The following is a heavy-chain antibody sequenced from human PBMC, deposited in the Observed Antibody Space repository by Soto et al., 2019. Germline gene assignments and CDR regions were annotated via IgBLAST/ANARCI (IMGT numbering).Heavy chain of an antibody. J-gene: IGHJ4*02. CDR2: LYSDGTGT. D-gene: IGHD6-19*01. Sequence: EVHLVESGGGVVQPGGSLRLSCAASGFTFSSSWMNWVRQVPGKGLEWISRLYSDGTGTNYADSVKGRFTISRDNAKNTLYLQMNSLRVEDTAVYYCARVDSIAVGVPFDLWSQGVLVTVSS. CDR1: GFTFSSSW. CDR3: ARVDSIAVGVPFDL. V-gene: IGHV3-74*01.